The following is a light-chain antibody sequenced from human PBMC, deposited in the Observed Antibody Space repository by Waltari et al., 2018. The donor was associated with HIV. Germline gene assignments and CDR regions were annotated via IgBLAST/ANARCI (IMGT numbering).Light chain of an antibody. Sequence: DIQITQPPSSLSASVGDSVPITCRASQSISSYLNWYQQKPGKAPKLLIYAASSLQSGVPSRFSGSGSGTDFTLTISSLQPEDFATYYCQQSYSTPFTFGPGTKVDIK. V-gene: IGKV1-39*01. J-gene: IGKJ3*01. CDR1: QSISSY. CDR3: QQSYSTPFT. CDR2: AAS.